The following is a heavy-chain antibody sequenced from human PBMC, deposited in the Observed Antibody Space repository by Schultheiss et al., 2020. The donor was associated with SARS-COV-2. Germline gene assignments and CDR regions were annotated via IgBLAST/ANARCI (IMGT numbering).Heavy chain of an antibody. D-gene: IGHD2-15*01. Sequence: GESLKISCAASGFGFSTYAMNWVRQAPGKGLEWVSAISSSGGSTYYADSVKGRFTISRDNSKNTLYLQMNSLRAEDTAVYYCARCEIPLAAPDDPWGQGTLVTVSS. CDR3: ARCEIPLAAPDDP. V-gene: IGHV3-23*01. J-gene: IGHJ5*02. CDR1: GFGFSTYA. CDR2: ISSSGGST.